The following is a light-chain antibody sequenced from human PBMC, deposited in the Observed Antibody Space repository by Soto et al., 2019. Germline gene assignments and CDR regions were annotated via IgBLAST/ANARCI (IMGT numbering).Light chain of an antibody. CDR3: SSYTTINTVVV. Sequence: QSALTQPASVSGSPGQSITFSCTGTTSDIGAYHYVSWYQHHPGKAPKLLIYDVTDRPSGVSARFSGSKSGTTASLTISGLQAEDEADYFCSSYTTINTVVVFGGGTKLTVL. V-gene: IGLV2-14*03. CDR1: TSDIGAYHY. CDR2: DVT. J-gene: IGLJ3*02.